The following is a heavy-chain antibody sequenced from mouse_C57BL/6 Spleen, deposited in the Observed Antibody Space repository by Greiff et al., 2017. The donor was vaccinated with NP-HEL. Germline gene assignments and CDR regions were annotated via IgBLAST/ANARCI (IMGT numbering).Heavy chain of an antibody. V-gene: IGHV1-81*01. D-gene: IGHD1-1*01. CDR1: GYTFTSYG. CDR3: ARDYSYYYGSSYAMDY. CDR2: IYPRSGNT. J-gene: IGHJ4*01. Sequence: QVQLQQSGAELARPGASVKLSCKASGYTFTSYGISWVKQRTGQGLEWIGEIYPRSGNTYYNEKFKGKAPLTADKSSSTAYMELRSLRSEDSAVYVCARDYSYYYGSSYAMDYWGQGTSVTVSS.